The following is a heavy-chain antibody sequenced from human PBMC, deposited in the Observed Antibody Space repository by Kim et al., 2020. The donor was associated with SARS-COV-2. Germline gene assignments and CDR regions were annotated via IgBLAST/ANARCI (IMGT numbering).Heavy chain of an antibody. CDR2: IKQYGSEK. Sequence: GGSLRLSCAASGFTFSSYWMSWVRQAPGKGLEWVANIKQYGSEKYYVDSVRGRFTISRDDAKNSLYLQMNSLRAEDTAVYHCARRYYGNYDYYFDHWGQGTLVTVSS. D-gene: IGHD4-17*01. CDR3: ARRYYGNYDYYFDH. CDR1: GFTFSSYW. J-gene: IGHJ4*02. V-gene: IGHV3-7*01.